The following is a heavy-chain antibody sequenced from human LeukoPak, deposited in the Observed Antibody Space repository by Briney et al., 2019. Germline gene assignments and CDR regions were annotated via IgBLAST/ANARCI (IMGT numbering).Heavy chain of an antibody. Sequence: PSGTLSLTCAVSGGSISSSNWWSWVRQPPGKGLERIGTIYYSGSTYYNPSLKSRVTISVDTSKNQFSLQLSSVTAADAAVYFYECRGLYCGGYCYFAHWGQGTLVSVSS. CDR2: IYYSGST. D-gene: IGHD2-21*02. V-gene: IGHV4-4*02. J-gene: IGHJ5*02. CDR1: GGSISSSNW. CDR3: ECRGLYCGGYCYFAH.